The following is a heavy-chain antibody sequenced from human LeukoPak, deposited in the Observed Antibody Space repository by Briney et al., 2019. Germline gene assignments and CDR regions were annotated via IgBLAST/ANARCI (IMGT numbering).Heavy chain of an antibody. D-gene: IGHD2-15*01. CDR2: IFHNGNN. V-gene: IGHV4-4*02. CDR1: GDSITSTNW. J-gene: IGHJ4*02. Sequence: SETLSLTCGVSGDSITSTNWWAWVRQSPGQGLQWIGDIFHNGNNNYNPSLKSRVTMSVDKSKNHFSLNLTSVTAADTAIYFCARRINSDSGYYFDHWGQGALVTVSS. CDR3: ARRINSDSGYYFDH.